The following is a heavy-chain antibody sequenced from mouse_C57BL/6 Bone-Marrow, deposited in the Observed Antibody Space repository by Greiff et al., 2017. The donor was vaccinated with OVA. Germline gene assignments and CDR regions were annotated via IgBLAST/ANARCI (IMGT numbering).Heavy chain of an antibody. CDR1: GYTFTDYN. V-gene: IGHV1-18*01. CDR3: ARRDDYYGSSYVDYAMDY. CDR2: INPNNGGT. D-gene: IGHD1-1*01. Sequence: EVQLQQSGPELVKPGASVKIPCKASGYTFTDYNMDWVKQSHGKSLEWIGDINPNNGGTIYNQKFKGKATLTVDKSSSTAYMELRSLTSEDTAVYYCARRDDYYGSSYVDYAMDYWGKGTSVTVSS. J-gene: IGHJ4*01.